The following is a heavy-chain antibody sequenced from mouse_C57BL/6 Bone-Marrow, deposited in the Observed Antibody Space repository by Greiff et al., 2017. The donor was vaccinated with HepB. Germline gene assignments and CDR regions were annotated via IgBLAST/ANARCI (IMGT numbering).Heavy chain of an antibody. J-gene: IGHJ2*01. Sequence: QVQLQQPGAELVKPGASVKLSCKASGYTFTSYWMQWVKQRPGQGLEWIGEIDPSDSYTNYHQKFKGKATLTVDTSSSTAYMQLSSLTSEDSAVYYCYYGSSYYWGQGTTLTVSS. D-gene: IGHD1-1*01. CDR2: IDPSDSYT. V-gene: IGHV1-50*01. CDR1: GYTFTSYW. CDR3: YYGSSYY.